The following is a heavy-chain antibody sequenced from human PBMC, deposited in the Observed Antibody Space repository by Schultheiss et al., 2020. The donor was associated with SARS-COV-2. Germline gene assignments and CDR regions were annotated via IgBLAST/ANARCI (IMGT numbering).Heavy chain of an antibody. V-gene: IGHV4-34*01. D-gene: IGHD2-21*02. CDR3: ARRGGYCGGDCYNLDP. CDR2: INHSGST. J-gene: IGHJ5*02. CDR1: GGSISSYY. Sequence: SETLSLTCTVSGGSISSYYWSWIRQPPGKGLEWIGEINHSGSTNYNPSLKSRVTISVDTSKNQFSLKLSSVTAADTAVYYCARRGGYCGGDCYNLDPWGQGTLVTVSS.